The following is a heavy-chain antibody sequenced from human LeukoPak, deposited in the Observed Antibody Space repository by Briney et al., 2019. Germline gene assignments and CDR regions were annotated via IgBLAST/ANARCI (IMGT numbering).Heavy chain of an antibody. J-gene: IGHJ4*02. CDR3: ATEEYYYDSSGYHFDY. D-gene: IGHD3-22*01. CDR2: FDPEDGET. V-gene: IGHV1-24*01. CDR1: GYTLTELS. Sequence: ASVKVSCKVSGYTLTELSMHWVRQAPGKGLEWMGGFDPEDGETIYAQKFQGRVTMTEDTSTDTAYMELSSLRSEDTAVYYCATEEYYYDSSGYHFDYWGQGTLVTVSS.